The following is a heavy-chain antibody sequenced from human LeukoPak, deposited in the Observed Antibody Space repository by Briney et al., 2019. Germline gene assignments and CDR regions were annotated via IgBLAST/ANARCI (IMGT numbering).Heavy chain of an antibody. V-gene: IGHV3-30*07. CDR1: GFTFSSYA. Sequence: GGSLRLSCAASGFTFSSYAMHWVREAPGKGLEWVAVISYDGSEKYYADSVKGRFTISRDNAKNSLYLQMNSLRAEDTAVYYCARSGVGSAPPFDYWGQGTLVTVSS. CDR2: ISYDGSEK. J-gene: IGHJ4*02. D-gene: IGHD1-26*01. CDR3: ARSGVGSAPPFDY.